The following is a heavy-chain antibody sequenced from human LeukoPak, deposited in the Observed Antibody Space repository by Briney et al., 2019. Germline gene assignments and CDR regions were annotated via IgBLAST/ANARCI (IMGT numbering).Heavy chain of an antibody. J-gene: IGHJ4*02. CDR1: GFTFGTYS. D-gene: IGHD4-11*01. CDR2: IRSGGENT. Sequence: GGSLRLSCAASGFTFGTYSMSWVRQAPGKGLEWVSAIRSGGENTYYADSVRGRFTISRDNSRGTLSLQMNSLRAEDTAVYFCARLEGDEPFDYWGQGTLVTVSS. CDR3: ARLEGDEPFDY. V-gene: IGHV3-23*01.